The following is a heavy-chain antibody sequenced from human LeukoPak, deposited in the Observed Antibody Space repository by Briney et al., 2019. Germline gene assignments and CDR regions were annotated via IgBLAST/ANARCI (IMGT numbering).Heavy chain of an antibody. CDR3: ARQYSSGWPWFDP. J-gene: IGHJ5*02. Sequence: PSETLSLTCTVSGGSISSGGYYWGWIRQPPGKGLEWFGSIYYSGSTYYNPSLKSRVTISVDTSKNQFSLKLTSVTAADAAVYYCARQYSSGWPWFDPWGQGTLVTVSS. CDR1: GGSISSGGYY. D-gene: IGHD6-19*01. CDR2: IYYSGST. V-gene: IGHV4-39*01.